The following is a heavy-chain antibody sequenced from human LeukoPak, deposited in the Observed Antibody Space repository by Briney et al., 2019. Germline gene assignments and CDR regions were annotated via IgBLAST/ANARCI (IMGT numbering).Heavy chain of an antibody. J-gene: IGHJ4*02. CDR3: ARDNREQQLVPPTFDY. CDR2: ISYDGSNK. Sequence: GGSLRLSCAASGFTFSSYAMHWVRQAPGKGLEWVAVISYDGSNKYYADSVKGRFTISRDNSKNTLYLQMNSLRAEDTAVYYCARDNREQQLVPPTFDYWGQGTLVTVSA. V-gene: IGHV3-30-3*01. D-gene: IGHD6-13*01. CDR1: GFTFSSYA.